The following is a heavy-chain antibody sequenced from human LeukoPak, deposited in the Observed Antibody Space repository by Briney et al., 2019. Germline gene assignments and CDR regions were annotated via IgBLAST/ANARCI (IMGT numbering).Heavy chain of an antibody. Sequence: ASVKVSCKASGGTFSSYAICWARQAPGQGLEWMGGIIPIFGTANYAQKFQGRVTITTDESTSTAYMEMSSLRSEDTAVYYCARALDYYGSGSYSPNWFDPWGQGTLVTVSS. J-gene: IGHJ5*02. D-gene: IGHD3-10*01. V-gene: IGHV1-69*05. CDR1: GGTFSSYA. CDR2: IIPIFGTA. CDR3: ARALDYYGSGSYSPNWFDP.